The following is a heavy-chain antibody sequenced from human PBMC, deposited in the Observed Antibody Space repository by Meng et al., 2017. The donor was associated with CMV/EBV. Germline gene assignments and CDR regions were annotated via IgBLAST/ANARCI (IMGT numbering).Heavy chain of an antibody. D-gene: IGHD2-2*02. CDR2: ISWNSGSI. Sequence: SLKISCAASGFTFDDYAMHWVRQAPGKGLEWVSGISWNSGSIGYADSVKGRFTISRDNAKNSLYLQMNSLRAEDMALYYCAKVYATGGYYYGMDVWGQGTTVTVSS. CDR1: GFTFDDYA. J-gene: IGHJ6*02. CDR3: AKVYATGGYYYGMDV. V-gene: IGHV3-9*03.